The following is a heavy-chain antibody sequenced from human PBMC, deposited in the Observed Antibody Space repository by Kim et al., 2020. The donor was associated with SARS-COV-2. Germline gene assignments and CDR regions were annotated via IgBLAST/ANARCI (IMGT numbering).Heavy chain of an antibody. D-gene: IGHD3-10*01. V-gene: IGHV3-23*05. Sequence: YYAASVKGRFTISRDNSKNTLYLQMNNLGVDDTAVYFCAKGGWFGQLMSYWGQGTLVTVSS. CDR3: AKGGWFGQLMSY. J-gene: IGHJ4*02.